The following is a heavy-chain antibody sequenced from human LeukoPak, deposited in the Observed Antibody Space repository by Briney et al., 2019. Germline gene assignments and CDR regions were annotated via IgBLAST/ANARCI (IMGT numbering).Heavy chain of an antibody. D-gene: IGHD3-10*01. CDR1: GGSISSSSYY. CDR3: ARASAYYYGSGSTKNYYYYYMDV. V-gene: IGHV4-39*07. Sequence: SETLSLTCTVSGGSISSSSYYWGWIRQPPGKGLEWIGSIHYSGSTNYNPSLKSRVTISVDTSKNQFSLKLSSVTAADTAVYYCARASAYYYGSGSTKNYYYYYMDVWGKGTTVTISS. CDR2: IHYSGST. J-gene: IGHJ6*03.